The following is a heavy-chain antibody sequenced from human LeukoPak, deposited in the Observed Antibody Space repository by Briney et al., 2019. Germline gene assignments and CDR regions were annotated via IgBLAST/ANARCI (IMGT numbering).Heavy chain of an antibody. CDR2: IYYSGST. CDR3: ARVDINIYYYGMDV. J-gene: IGHJ6*02. CDR1: GGSISSGGYY. Sequence: SETLSLTCTVSGGSISSGGYYWSWIRQPPGKGLEWIGYIYYSGSTYYNPSLKSRVTISVDTSKNQFSLKLSSVTAADTAVYYCARVDINIYYYGMDVWGQGTTVTVSS. V-gene: IGHV4-30-4*08. D-gene: IGHD2-2*03.